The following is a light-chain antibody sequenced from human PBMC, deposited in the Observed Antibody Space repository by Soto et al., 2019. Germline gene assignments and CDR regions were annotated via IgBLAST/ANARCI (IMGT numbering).Light chain of an antibody. CDR3: QQFQSYALT. CDR1: QGISSA. V-gene: IGKV1-13*02. CDR2: DAS. J-gene: IGKJ4*01. Sequence: AIQLTQSPSSLSASVGDRVTITCRASQGISSALAWYQHKPGRAPRLLIYDASSLHSGVSSRFSGSGSGTDFLLTISSLQPEDFATYYCQQFQSYALTFGGGTKLEIK.